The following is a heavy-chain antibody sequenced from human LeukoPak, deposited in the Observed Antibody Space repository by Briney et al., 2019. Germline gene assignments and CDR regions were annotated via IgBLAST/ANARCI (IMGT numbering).Heavy chain of an antibody. D-gene: IGHD2-15*01. V-gene: IGHV4-4*07. CDR2: IYTSGRT. J-gene: IGHJ4*02. Sequence: SETLSLTCTVSGGSIGIFYWSWMRQPAGKGLEWIGRIYTSGRTDYNPSLESRVTISLGVVASVDTSKNQFSLIMRSVTAADTAVYYCARSRSQVVAATNWGQGTLVTVSS. CDR3: ARSRSQVVAATN. CDR1: GGSIGIFY.